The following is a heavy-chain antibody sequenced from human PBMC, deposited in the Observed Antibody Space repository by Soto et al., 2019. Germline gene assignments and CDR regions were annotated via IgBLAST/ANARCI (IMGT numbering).Heavy chain of an antibody. Sequence: QVQLVQSGAAVKKPGSSVKVSCKASGGTFSSYTISWVRQAPGQGLEWMGGIIPIFGTADYAQKFQGRVTITADESTSTAYVELSSLRSEDTAVYYCAKNPENYYYGMDVWGQGTTVTVSS. V-gene: IGHV1-69*12. CDR3: AKNPENYYYGMDV. CDR1: GGTFSSYT. CDR2: IIPIFGTA. J-gene: IGHJ6*02.